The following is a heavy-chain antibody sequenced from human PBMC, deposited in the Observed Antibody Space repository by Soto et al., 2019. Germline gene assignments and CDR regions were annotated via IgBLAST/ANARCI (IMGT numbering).Heavy chain of an antibody. Sequence: GGSLRLSCAASGFTFSSYGMHWVRQAPGKGLEWVAVIWYDGSNKYYADSVKGRFTISRDNSKNTLYLQMNSLRAEDTAVYYCARACTTGYSGYDCWDEWGQGSLVTVSS. V-gene: IGHV3-33*01. D-gene: IGHD5-12*01. J-gene: IGHJ4*02. CDR2: IWYDGSNK. CDR3: ARACTTGYSGYDCWDE. CDR1: GFTFSSYG.